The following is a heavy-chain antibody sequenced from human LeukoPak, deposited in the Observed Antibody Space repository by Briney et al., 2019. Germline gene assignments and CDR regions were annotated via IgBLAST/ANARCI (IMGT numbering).Heavy chain of an antibody. CDR3: ARLLIAAANY. V-gene: IGHV4-39*01. D-gene: IGHD6-13*01. J-gene: IGHJ4*02. Sequence: PSETLSLTRTVSGGSISSSSYYWGWLRQPPGTGLEWIGSIYYSGSTYYNPSLKSRVTISVDTSKNQFSLKLSSVTAADTAVYYCARLLIAAANYWGQGTLVTVSS. CDR2: IYYSGST. CDR1: GGSISSSSYY.